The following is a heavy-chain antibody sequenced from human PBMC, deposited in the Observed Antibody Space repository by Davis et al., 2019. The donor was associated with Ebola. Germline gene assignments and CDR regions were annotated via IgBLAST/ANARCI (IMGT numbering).Heavy chain of an antibody. CDR1: GYTFTSYA. Sequence: AASVKVSCKASGYTFTSYAMNWVRQAPGQGLEWMGWINPHNGNTNYAQNVQGRVTMTTDTSTSTAYMELSSLRSEDTAVYYCARDFWLGNDYGGNDYWGQGTLVTVSS. CDR3: ARDFWLGNDYGGNDY. J-gene: IGHJ4*02. CDR2: INPHNGNT. D-gene: IGHD4-23*01. V-gene: IGHV1-18*01.